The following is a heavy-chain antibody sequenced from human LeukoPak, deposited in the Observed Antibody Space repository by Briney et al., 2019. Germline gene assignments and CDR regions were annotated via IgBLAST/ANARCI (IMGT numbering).Heavy chain of an antibody. CDR3: AREGTTVANWFDP. CDR2: IYYSGST. D-gene: IGHD4-11*01. CDR1: GGSISSYY. V-gene: IGHV4-59*12. Sequence: KPSETLSLTCTVPGGSISSYYWSWIRQPPGKGLEWIGYIYYSGSTNYNPSLKSRVTISVDTSKNQFSLKLSSVTAADTAVYYRAREGTTVANWFDPWGQGTLVTVSS. J-gene: IGHJ5*02.